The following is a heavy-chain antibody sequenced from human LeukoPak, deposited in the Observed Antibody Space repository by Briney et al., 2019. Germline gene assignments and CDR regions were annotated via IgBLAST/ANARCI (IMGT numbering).Heavy chain of an antibody. V-gene: IGHV3-15*01. Sequence: GGSLRLSCAASGFTFSNAWMSWVRRAPGQGLEWVGRVKSKTDGGTTDYAAPGKGRFTISRDDSKNTLYLQMNRLKTEHTAVYHCTTERDCSSTSCYYGYWGQGTLVTVSS. J-gene: IGHJ4*02. CDR3: TTERDCSSTSCYYGY. CDR1: GFTFSNAW. CDR2: VKSKTDGGTT. D-gene: IGHD2-2*01.